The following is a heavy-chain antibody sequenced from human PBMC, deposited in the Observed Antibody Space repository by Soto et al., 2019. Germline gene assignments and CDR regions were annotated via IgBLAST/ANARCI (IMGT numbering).Heavy chain of an antibody. CDR1: GFTFSNYA. CDR3: AKNYFFDN. Sequence: GGSLRLSCAPSGFTFSNYALTWVRQAPGKGLEWVSGISGSGTSTYYADSVKGRFTVSRDNSQNTLYLLMDSLRAEDTAVYYCAKNYFFDNWGQGAPVTVSS. CDR2: ISGSGTST. J-gene: IGHJ4*02. V-gene: IGHV3-23*01.